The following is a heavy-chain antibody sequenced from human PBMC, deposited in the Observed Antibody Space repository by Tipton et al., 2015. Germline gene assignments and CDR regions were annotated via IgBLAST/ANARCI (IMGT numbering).Heavy chain of an antibody. J-gene: IGHJ2*01. V-gene: IGHV4-59*01. CDR2: ISYSGTT. D-gene: IGHD4-17*01. Sequence: TLSLTCTVSGGSISSFYWSWIRQPPGKGLEWIGYISYSGTTNYNPSLNSRVTLSVGSSKNQFSLKLRSVTAADTAVYYCARDQSTVTDWYFDLWGRGTLVTVSS. CDR3: ARDQSTVTDWYFDL. CDR1: GGSISSFY.